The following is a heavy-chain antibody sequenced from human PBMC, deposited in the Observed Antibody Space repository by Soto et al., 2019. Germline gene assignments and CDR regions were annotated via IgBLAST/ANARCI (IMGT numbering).Heavy chain of an antibody. V-gene: IGHV4-30-2*01. CDR3: ARGSYSSSWYYFDY. CDR2: IYHSGST. D-gene: IGHD6-13*01. CDR1: GGSISSGGYY. Sequence: PSETLSHTCTGSGGSISSGGYYWVWIRQHPGKGLEWIGYIYHSGSTYYNPSLKSRVTISVDRSKNQFSLKLSSVTAADTAVYYCARGSYSSSWYYFDYWGQGTLVTVSS. J-gene: IGHJ4*02.